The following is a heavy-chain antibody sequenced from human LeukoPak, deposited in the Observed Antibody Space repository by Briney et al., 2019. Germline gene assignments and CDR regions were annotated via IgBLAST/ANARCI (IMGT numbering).Heavy chain of an antibody. Sequence: GGSLRLSCAASGFTFSSYWMNWVRQAPGKGLEWVSYISSSSSTIYYADSVKGRFTISRDNAKNSLYLQMNGLRAEDTAVYYCARDLQQQLVDDDIYYYYYYMDVWGKGTTVTVSS. D-gene: IGHD6-13*01. CDR3: ARDLQQQLVDDDIYYYYYYMDV. CDR1: GFTFSSYW. J-gene: IGHJ6*03. V-gene: IGHV3-48*01. CDR2: ISSSSSTI.